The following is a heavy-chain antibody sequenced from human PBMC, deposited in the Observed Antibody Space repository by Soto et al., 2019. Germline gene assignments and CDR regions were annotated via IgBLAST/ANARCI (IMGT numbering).Heavy chain of an antibody. CDR3: XXXXXXXXXXXYSLDY. CDR2: IIPILGIA. V-gene: IGHV1-69*02. CDR1: GGTFSSYT. J-gene: IGHJ4*02. D-gene: IGHD2-21*01. Sequence: QVQLVQSGAEVKKPGSSVKVSCKASGGTFSSYTISWVRQAPGQGLEXXGRIIPILGIANYAQKFQGRVTITADKSTSXXXXXXXXXXXXXXXXXXXXXXXXXXXXXXYSLDYWGQGTLVTVSS.